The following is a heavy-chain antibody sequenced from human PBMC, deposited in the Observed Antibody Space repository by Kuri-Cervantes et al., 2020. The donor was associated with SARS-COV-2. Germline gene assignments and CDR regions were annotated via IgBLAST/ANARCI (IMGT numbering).Heavy chain of an antibody. CDR2: IKQDGSEE. D-gene: IGHD6-19*01. J-gene: IGHJ3*02. V-gene: IGHV3-7*01. Sequence: GGSLRLSCAASGFTFSNFWMSWVRQAPGKGLEWVANIKQDGSEEYYVDSLRGRFTISRENAKNSLYLQLNNLRAEDTAVYYCARSLLSAWLVMSAFDMWGQGTMVTVSS. CDR3: ARSLLSAWLVMSAFDM. CDR1: GFTFSNFW.